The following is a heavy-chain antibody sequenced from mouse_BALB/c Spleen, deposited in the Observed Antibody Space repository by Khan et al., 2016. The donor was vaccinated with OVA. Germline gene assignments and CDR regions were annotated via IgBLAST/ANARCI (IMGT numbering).Heavy chain of an antibody. Sequence: QVQLKQSGPDLAAPSQSLSITCTVSGFSLTIYGVHWVRQPPGKGLEWLGEIWAGGSTNYNSALMSRLSISKDNSKRQVFLKMNRLQTDDTAMYYCARLEDIWGQGTTLTVSS. CDR3: ARLEDI. CDR1: GFSLTIYG. D-gene: IGHD1-3*01. V-gene: IGHV2-9*02. CDR2: IWAGGST. J-gene: IGHJ2*01.